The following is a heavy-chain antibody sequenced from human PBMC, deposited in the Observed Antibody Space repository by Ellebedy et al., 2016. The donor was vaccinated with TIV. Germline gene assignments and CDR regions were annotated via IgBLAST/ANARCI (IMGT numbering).Heavy chain of an antibody. V-gene: IGHV3-30*18. Sequence: GGSLRLXXVASRFTFSQNGMFWVRQSPGKGLEWVAFISSDGTDKSYTDSLKGRFSVSRDNSKNTMYLDMGTLEVEDSATYYCAKGGVYFEGTDYIPLPLDHWGQGTLVIVSS. CDR2: ISSDGTDK. CDR1: RFTFSQNG. D-gene: IGHD3-9*01. J-gene: IGHJ4*02. CDR3: AKGGVYFEGTDYIPLPLDH.